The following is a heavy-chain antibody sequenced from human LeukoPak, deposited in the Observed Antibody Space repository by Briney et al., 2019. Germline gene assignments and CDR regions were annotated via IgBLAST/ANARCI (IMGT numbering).Heavy chain of an antibody. CDR1: GGSISSYY. Sequence: SETLSLTCTVSGGSISSYYWSWIRQPPGKGLEWIGYIYYSGSTNYNPSLKSRVTMSVDTSKNQFSLKLSSVTAADTAVYYCASWPYYDFWSGYYGDYWGQGTLVTVSS. CDR2: IYYSGST. J-gene: IGHJ4*02. D-gene: IGHD3-3*01. V-gene: IGHV4-59*01. CDR3: ASWPYYDFWSGYYGDY.